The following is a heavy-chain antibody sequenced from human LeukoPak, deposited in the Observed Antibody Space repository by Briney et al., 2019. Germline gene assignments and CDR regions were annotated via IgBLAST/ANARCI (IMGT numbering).Heavy chain of an antibody. CDR3: ARGRVFGVVTAFDP. Sequence: QPGRSLRLSCAASGFTFSSYGMHWVRQAPGKGLEWVAVISYDGSNKYYADSVKGRFTISRDNSKNTLYLQMNSLRAEDTAVYYCARGRVFGVVTAFDPWGQGTLVTVSS. V-gene: IGHV3-30*03. CDR2: ISYDGSNK. D-gene: IGHD3-3*01. J-gene: IGHJ5*02. CDR1: GFTFSSYG.